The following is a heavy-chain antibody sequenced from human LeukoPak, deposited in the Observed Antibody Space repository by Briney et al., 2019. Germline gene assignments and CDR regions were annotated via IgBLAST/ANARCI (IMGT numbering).Heavy chain of an antibody. CDR3: AKGSNPRDYYDSSGYYYLDAFDI. CDR1: GFTFSSYG. Sequence: GGSLRLSCAAPGFTFSSYGMHWVRQAPGKGLEWVAVISYDGSNKYYADSVKGRFTISRDNSKNTLYLQMNSLRAEDTAVYYCAKGSNPRDYYDSSGYYYLDAFDIWGQGTMVTVSS. D-gene: IGHD3-22*01. CDR2: ISYDGSNK. V-gene: IGHV3-30*18. J-gene: IGHJ3*02.